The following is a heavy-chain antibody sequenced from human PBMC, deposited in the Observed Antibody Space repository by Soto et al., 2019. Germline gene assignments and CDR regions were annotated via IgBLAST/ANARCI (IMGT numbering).Heavy chain of an antibody. CDR3: AREYRPVRLSTIVVVPVGYYYYGMDV. D-gene: IGHD2-2*01. CDR1: ELTFRSYS. Sequence: PGGSKILSCTASELTFRSYSMNWVRKAPGKGLEWVSSISSSSSYIYYADSVKGRFTISRDNAKNSLYLQMNSLRAEDTAVYYCAREYRPVRLSTIVVVPVGYYYYGMDVWGQGTTVTVSS. CDR2: ISSSSSYI. V-gene: IGHV3-21*01. J-gene: IGHJ6*02.